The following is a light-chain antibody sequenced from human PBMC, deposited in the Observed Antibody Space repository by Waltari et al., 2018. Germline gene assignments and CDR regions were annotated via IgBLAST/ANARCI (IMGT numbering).Light chain of an antibody. J-gene: IGKJ5*01. V-gene: IGKV3-15*01. Sequence: EVVLTQSPDTLSVSPGDSATLSCRASQSVCINLAWYQQKPGQAPRLLMYSISKRATGVPARFSGSGSGTQFTLTIGSLQSEDFAVYFCQHYNNWPLIAFGQGTRLESK. CDR2: SIS. CDR1: QSVCIN. CDR3: QHYNNWPLIA.